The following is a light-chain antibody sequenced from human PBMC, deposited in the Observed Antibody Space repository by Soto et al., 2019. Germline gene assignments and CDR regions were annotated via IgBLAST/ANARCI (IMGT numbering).Light chain of an antibody. V-gene: IGKV3-20*01. CDR1: QSISQS. CDR3: QQYGSSGT. J-gene: IGKJ1*01. CDR2: DAS. Sequence: EVVLTQSPGTLSLSPGERATLSCRASQSISQSLAWYQQRPGQSPRLLIYDASRRATGIPDRFTGSGSGTDFTLTISRLEPEDFAVYYCQQYGSSGTFGQGTKVDIK.